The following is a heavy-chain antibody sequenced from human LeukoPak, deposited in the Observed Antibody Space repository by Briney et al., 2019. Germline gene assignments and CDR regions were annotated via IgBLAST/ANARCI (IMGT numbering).Heavy chain of an antibody. V-gene: IGHV1-8*03. CDR1: GYTFTSYD. D-gene: IGHD6-19*01. CDR2: MNPNSGNT. CDR3: ARDLRYSSGYNFDY. Sequence: ASVKVSCKASGYTFTSYDINWVRQATGQGLEWMGWMNPNSGNTGYAQKFQGRVTITTNTSISTAYMELSSLRSDDTAVYYCARDLRYSSGYNFDYWGQGTLVTVSS. J-gene: IGHJ4*02.